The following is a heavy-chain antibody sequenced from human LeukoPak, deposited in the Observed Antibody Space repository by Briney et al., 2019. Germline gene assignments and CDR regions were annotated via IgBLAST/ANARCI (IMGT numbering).Heavy chain of an antibody. D-gene: IGHD1-26*01. J-gene: IGHJ3*02. CDR3: ARVVIRDPELIDAFDI. V-gene: IGHV1-46*01. Sequence: ASVNVSCKASGYTFTSYYMHWVRQAPGQGLEWMGIINPSGGSTSYAQKFQGRVTMTRDTSTSPVYMELSSLRSEDTAVYYCARVVIRDPELIDAFDIWGQGTMVTVSS. CDR2: INPSGGST. CDR1: GYTFTSYY.